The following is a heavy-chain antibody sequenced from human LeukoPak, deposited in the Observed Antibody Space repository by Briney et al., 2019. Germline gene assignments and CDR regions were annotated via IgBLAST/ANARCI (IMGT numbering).Heavy chain of an antibody. Sequence: GGSLRLSCAASGFTFVSYWMHWVRQAPGKGLVWVSCINGYGSSTDFADSVKGRFTISRDNAKNTLYLQMNSLRAEDTAVYYCARDAPGNTALDYWGQGTLVTVSS. J-gene: IGHJ4*02. CDR3: ARDAPGNTALDY. V-gene: IGHV3-74*01. CDR2: INGYGSST. CDR1: GFTFVSYW. D-gene: IGHD5-18*01.